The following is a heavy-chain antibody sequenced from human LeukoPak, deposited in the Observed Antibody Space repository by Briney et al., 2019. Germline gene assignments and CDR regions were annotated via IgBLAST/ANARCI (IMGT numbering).Heavy chain of an antibody. CDR3: AFQWLVGGGYYFDY. V-gene: IGHV3-30*04. J-gene: IGHJ4*02. CDR2: ISYDGSNK. CDR1: GFTFSSYA. D-gene: IGHD6-19*01. Sequence: GGSLRLSCAASGFTFSSYAMHWVRQAPGKGLEWVALISYDGSNKYYADSVKGRFTISRDNSKNTLYLQMNSLTAGDTAVYYCAFQWLVGGGYYFDYWGQGTLVTVSS.